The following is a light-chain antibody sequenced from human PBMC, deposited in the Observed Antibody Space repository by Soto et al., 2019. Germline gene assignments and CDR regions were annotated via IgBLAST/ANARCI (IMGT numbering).Light chain of an antibody. Sequence: QSVLTQPASVSGSPGRSVTISCTGTSSDIGGFNYVSWYQHLPGRAPKLIIYDVTNRPSGFSYRFSASKSGGTASLTISVLQAEDEADYYCSSYSSSTTHVVFGGGTKLTVL. CDR2: DVT. CDR1: SSDIGGFNY. CDR3: SSYSSSTTHVV. J-gene: IGLJ2*01. V-gene: IGLV2-14*03.